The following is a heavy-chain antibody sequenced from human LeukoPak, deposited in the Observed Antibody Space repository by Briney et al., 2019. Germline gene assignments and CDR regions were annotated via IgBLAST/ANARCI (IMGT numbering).Heavy chain of an antibody. J-gene: IGHJ3*02. D-gene: IGHD5-24*01. CDR3: AKRMATFGGPFDI. CDR2: IYSDGST. V-gene: IGHV3-53*01. Sequence: PGGSLRLSCAASGFIVSSNYMSWVRQAPGKGLEWVSLIYSDGSTYYADSVKGRCTISRDNPKDTVYLQMDSLRAEDTAVYYCAKRMATFGGPFDIWGQGTKLTVSS. CDR1: GFIVSSNY.